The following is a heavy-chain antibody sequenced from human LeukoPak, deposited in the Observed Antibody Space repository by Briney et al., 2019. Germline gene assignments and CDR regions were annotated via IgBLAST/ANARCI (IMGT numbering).Heavy chain of an antibody. J-gene: IGHJ4*02. Sequence: SETLSLTCTVSGGSISSYYWSWIRQPPGKGLEWIGYIYYSRSTNYNPSLKSRVTISVDTSKNQFSLKLSSVTAADTAVYYCARAVLNSYYYDSSGHTYDFWGQGTLVTVSS. CDR2: IYYSRST. V-gene: IGHV4-59*01. CDR3: ARAVLNSYYYDSSGHTYDF. CDR1: GGSISSYY. D-gene: IGHD3-22*01.